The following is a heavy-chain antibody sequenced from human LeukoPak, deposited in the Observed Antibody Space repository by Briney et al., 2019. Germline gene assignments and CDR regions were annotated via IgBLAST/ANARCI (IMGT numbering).Heavy chain of an antibody. J-gene: IGHJ6*03. D-gene: IGHD3-10*01. Sequence: SETLSLTCTVSGGSISSYYWSWIRQPPGKGLEWIGYIYTSGSTNYTPSLKSRVTISVDTSKNQFSLKLSSVTAADTAVYYCARLRPRGVYGSGQYYYYYYMDVWGKGTTVTVSS. CDR2: IYTSGST. CDR3: ARLRPRGVYGSGQYYYYYYMDV. V-gene: IGHV4-4*09. CDR1: GGSISSYY.